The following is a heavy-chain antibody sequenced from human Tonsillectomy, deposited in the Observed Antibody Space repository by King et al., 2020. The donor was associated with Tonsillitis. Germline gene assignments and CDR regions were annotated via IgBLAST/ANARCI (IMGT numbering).Heavy chain of an antibody. V-gene: IGHV3-21*01. D-gene: IGHD3-3*01. CDR2: ISSSGTYI. CDR3: ASDSNDFWSGYYNH. J-gene: IGHJ5*02. CDR1: GFTFSSYT. Sequence: QLVQSGGGLVKPGGSLRLSCAASGFTFSSYTMTWVRQAPGKGLEWVSSISSSGTYIYYADSVKGRFTISRDNAKKSLYLQMNSLRAEDTGVYYCASDSNDFWSGYYNHWGQGTLVTVSS.